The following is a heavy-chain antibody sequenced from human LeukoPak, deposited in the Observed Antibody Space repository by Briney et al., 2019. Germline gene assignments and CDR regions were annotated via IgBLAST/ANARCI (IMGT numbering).Heavy chain of an antibody. D-gene: IGHD1-7*01. CDR2: ISSSSYI. J-gene: IGHJ4*02. Sequence: GGSLRLSCAASGFTFSSYSVNWVRQAPGKGLEWVSSISSSSYIYYAESVKGRFTISRDNAKNSLYLQMNSLRAEDTAVYYCASGGRTGTTFDYWGQGTLVTVSS. V-gene: IGHV3-21*01. CDR3: ASGGRTGTTFDY. CDR1: GFTFSSYS.